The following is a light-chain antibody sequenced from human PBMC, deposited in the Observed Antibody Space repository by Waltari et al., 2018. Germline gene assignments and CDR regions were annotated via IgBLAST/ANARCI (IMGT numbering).Light chain of an antibody. CDR3: YSSTGANNYV. CDR2: EAT. V-gene: IGLV2-8*01. J-gene: IGLJ1*01. Sequence: QSALTQPPSASGSPGQSVTISCSGITSDAAGYIRFPWSPLHPATAPKLLLFEATGRPLGVPDRFSGTRVGNTASLTISGLQVEDEAEYYCYSSTGANNYVFGTGTKVTVL. CDR1: TSDAAGYIR.